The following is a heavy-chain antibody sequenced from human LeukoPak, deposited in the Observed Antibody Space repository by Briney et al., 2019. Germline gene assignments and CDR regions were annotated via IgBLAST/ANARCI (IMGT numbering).Heavy chain of an antibody. CDR2: ISYDGSNK. Sequence: PGGSLRLSCAASGFTFSSYAMHWVRQAPGKGLEWVAVISYDGSNKYYADSVKGRFTISRDNSKNTLYLQMNSLRAEDTAVYYCARDPVAGYYFDYWGQGTLVTVPS. V-gene: IGHV3-30-3*01. J-gene: IGHJ4*02. CDR3: ARDPVAGYYFDY. D-gene: IGHD6-19*01. CDR1: GFTFSSYA.